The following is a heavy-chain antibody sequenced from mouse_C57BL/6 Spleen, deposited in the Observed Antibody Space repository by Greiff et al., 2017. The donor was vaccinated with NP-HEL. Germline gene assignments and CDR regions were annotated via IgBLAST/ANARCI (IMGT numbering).Heavy chain of an antibody. CDR3: TRWRAYGRQDY. J-gene: IGHJ2*01. Sequence: QVQLQQSGAELVRPGASVTLSCTASGYTFTDYEMHWVKQTPVHGLEWIGAIDPEIGGTAYHQKFKGKAILTADKSSSTAYMELRSLTSEDSAVYYCTRWRAYGRQDYWGQGTTLTVSS. D-gene: IGHD1-1*01. CDR1: GYTFTDYE. CDR2: IDPEIGGT. V-gene: IGHV1-15*01.